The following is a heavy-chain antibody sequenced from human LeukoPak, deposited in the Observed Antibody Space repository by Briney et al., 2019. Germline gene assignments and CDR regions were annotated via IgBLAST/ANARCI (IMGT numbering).Heavy chain of an antibody. Sequence: GRSLRLSCAAYGFTLDDYAMHWVRQAPGKGLEWVSGISWNSGRIAYADSVKGRFTISRDNAKNSLYLQMNSLRPEDTALYYCARSYSVTVTSGYFDFWGQGTLVTVSS. CDR1: GFTLDDYA. CDR2: ISWNSGRI. V-gene: IGHV3-9*01. J-gene: IGHJ4*02. D-gene: IGHD4-17*01. CDR3: ARSYSVTVTSGYFDF.